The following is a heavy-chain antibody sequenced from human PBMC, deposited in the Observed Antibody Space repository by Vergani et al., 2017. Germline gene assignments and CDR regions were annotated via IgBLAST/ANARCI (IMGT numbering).Heavy chain of an antibody. J-gene: IGHJ4*02. Sequence: QVQLVESGGGLVKPGGSLRLSCAASGFTFSDYYMSWIRQAPGKGLEWVSYISSSSSYTNYADSVKGRFTISRDNAKNSLCLQMNSLRAEDTAVYYCARGSGFLEWLLWFDYWGQGTLVTVSS. V-gene: IGHV3-11*06. CDR2: ISSSSSYT. CDR1: GFTFSDYY. D-gene: IGHD3-3*01. CDR3: ARGSGFLEWLLWFDY.